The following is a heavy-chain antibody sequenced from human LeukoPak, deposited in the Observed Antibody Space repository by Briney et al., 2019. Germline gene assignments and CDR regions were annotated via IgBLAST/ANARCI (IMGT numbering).Heavy chain of an antibody. J-gene: IGHJ5*02. CDR2: IYPGDSDT. D-gene: IGHD4-11*01. CDR1: GYSFSNYW. CDR3: ARYNSNYEWGWFDP. Sequence: PGESLKISCKGSGYSFSNYWIGWVRQMPGKGLEWMGIIYPGDSDTRYSPSFQGQVTISADKSISTAYLQWSSLKASDTAMYYCARYNSNYEWGWFDPWGQGTLVTVSS. V-gene: IGHV5-51*01.